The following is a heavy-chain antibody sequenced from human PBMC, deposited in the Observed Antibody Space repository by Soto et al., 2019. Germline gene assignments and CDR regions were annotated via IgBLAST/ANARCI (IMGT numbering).Heavy chain of an antibody. J-gene: IGHJ4*02. CDR1: GFSLTDSH. D-gene: IGHD3-3*01. Sequence: EVQLAESGGGLVQSGGSLRVSCAASGFSLTDSHMNWVRQAPGKGLEWVSYISSSSDIIRYADSLKGRFTASRDNAKSSLYLQMDSLRVEDTAVYYCVRDFWSRSSYQWGQGALVTVSS. CDR2: ISSSSDII. V-gene: IGHV3-48*01. CDR3: VRDFWSRSSYQ.